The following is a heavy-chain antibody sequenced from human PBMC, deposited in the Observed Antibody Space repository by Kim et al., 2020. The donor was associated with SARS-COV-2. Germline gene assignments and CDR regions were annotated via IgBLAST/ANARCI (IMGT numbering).Heavy chain of an antibody. D-gene: IGHD1-26*01. CDR2: ISSNGGST. CDR1: GFTFSSYA. V-gene: IGHV3-64D*06. CDR3: VKGARIVGATIPDY. Sequence: GGSLRLSCSASGFTFSSYAMHWVRQAPGKGLEYVSAISSNGGSTYYADSVKGRFTISRDNSKNTLYLQMSSLRAEDTAVYYCVKGARIVGATIPDYWGQGTLVTVSS. J-gene: IGHJ4*02.